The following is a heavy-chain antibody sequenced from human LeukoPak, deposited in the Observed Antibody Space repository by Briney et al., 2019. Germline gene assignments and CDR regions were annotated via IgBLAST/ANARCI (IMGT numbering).Heavy chain of an antibody. V-gene: IGHV5-51*01. D-gene: IGHD7-27*01. CDR1: GYSFPSYW. J-gene: IGHJ6*02. CDR2: IYPGDSDT. CDR3: ARQGQLTGDLIYYYGMDV. Sequence: GESLKISCKGSGYSFPSYWIGWVRQMPGKGLEWMGIIYPGDSDTRYSPSFQGQVTISADKSISTAYLQWSSLKASDTAMYYCARQGQLTGDLIYYYGMDVWGQGTTVTVSS.